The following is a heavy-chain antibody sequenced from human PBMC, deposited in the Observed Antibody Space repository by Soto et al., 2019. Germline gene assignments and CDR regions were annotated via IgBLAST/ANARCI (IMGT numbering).Heavy chain of an antibody. CDR1: GGSISSSSYY. Sequence: PSETLSLTCTVSGGSISSSSYYWGWIRQPPGKGLEWIGSIYYSGSTYYNPSLKSRVTISVDTSKNQFSLKLSSVTAADTAVYYCARHGIVGATRSLYYHYGMDVWGQGTTVTVSS. V-gene: IGHV4-39*01. CDR2: IYYSGST. CDR3: ARHGIVGATRSLYYHYGMDV. J-gene: IGHJ6*02. D-gene: IGHD1-26*01.